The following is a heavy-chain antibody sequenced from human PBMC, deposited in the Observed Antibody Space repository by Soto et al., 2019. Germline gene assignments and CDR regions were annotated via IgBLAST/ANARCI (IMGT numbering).Heavy chain of an antibody. D-gene: IGHD2-21*01. J-gene: IGHJ3*02. CDR3: GIDDSCALDI. Sequence: EVQLVESGGSLVQPGGSLRLSCAASGFTFTSYSMNWVRQAPGKGLEWVSYIRGTTHYADSVKGRVTMPRDNARSSLYLQMNSLRAGDTAVYYWGIDDSCALDIWGQGTMVTVSS. CDR2: IRGTT. V-gene: IGHV3-48*01. CDR1: GFTFTSYS.